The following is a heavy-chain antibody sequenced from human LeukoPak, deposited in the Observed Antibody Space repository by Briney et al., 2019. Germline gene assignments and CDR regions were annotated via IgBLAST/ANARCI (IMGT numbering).Heavy chain of an antibody. Sequence: PGGSLRLSCAASGFTFSRYWISWVRQAPGMGREWVANIKQERRETNHVDSVEDRFTISRAHATHSLYLQMSSLRCEDTAVYYCARDLRITIFGVVSAYYFDYWGQGTLVTVSS. CDR1: GFTFSRYW. CDR2: IKQERRET. V-gene: IGHV3-7*01. J-gene: IGHJ4*02. D-gene: IGHD3-3*01. CDR3: ARDLRITIFGVVSAYYFDY.